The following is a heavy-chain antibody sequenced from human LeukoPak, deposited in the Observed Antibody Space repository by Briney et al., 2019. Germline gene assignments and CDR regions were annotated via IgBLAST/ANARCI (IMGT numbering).Heavy chain of an antibody. J-gene: IGHJ5*02. CDR3: ARSHIGYCSSTSCPAAWFDP. CDR2: IIPISGTA. D-gene: IGHD2-2*01. CDR1: GGTFSRYA. Sequence: SVKVSCTASGGTFSRYAISPVRQTPAQGLEWMLRIIPISGTANYAQKFQGRVTITTDESTSTAYMELSSLRSEDTAVYYCARSHIGYCSSTSCPAAWFDPWGQGTLVTVSS. V-gene: IGHV1-69*05.